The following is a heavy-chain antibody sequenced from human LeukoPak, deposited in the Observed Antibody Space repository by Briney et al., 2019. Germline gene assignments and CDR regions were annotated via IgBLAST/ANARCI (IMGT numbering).Heavy chain of an antibody. Sequence: SQTLSLTCAVSGGSISSGGYSWSWIRQPPGKGLEWIGYIYHSGSTYYNPSLKSRVTISVDRSKNQFSLKLSSVTAADTAVYYCAREGEYSSSWYGLFGYWGQGTLVTVSS. V-gene: IGHV4-30-2*01. CDR3: AREGEYSSSWYGLFGY. J-gene: IGHJ4*02. D-gene: IGHD6-13*01. CDR1: GGSISSGGYS. CDR2: IYHSGST.